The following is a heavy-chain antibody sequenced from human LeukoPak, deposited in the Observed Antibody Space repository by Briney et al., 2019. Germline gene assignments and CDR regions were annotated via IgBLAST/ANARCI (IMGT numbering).Heavy chain of an antibody. D-gene: IGHD2-21*02. CDR2: IYTSGST. Sequence: SETLSLTCTVSGGSISSYYWSWIRQPAGKGLEWIGRIYTSGSTNYNPSLKSRVTMSVDTSKNQFSLKLSSVTAADTAVYYCARDRHIVVVTARRGNWFDPWRQGTLVTVSS. CDR3: ARDRHIVVVTARRGNWFDP. CDR1: GGSISSYY. J-gene: IGHJ5*02. V-gene: IGHV4-4*07.